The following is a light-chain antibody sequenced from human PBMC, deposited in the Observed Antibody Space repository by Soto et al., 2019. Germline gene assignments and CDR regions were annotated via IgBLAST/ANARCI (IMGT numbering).Light chain of an antibody. V-gene: IGKV1-8*01. Sequence: AIRMTQSPSSLSASTGDRVIITCRASQGVSGYLAWYQQKPGKAPNLLIYAASTLQTGVPSRFSGCGSGTDFTLTISCLQSEDFATYYCQQYYNYPFTFGPGTKVDIK. CDR3: QQYYNYPFT. CDR1: QGVSGY. J-gene: IGKJ3*01. CDR2: AAS.